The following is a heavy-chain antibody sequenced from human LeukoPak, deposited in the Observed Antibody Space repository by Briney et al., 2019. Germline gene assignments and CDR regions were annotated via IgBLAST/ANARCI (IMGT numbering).Heavy chain of an antibody. CDR2: ISSSGSTI. CDR3: AKGPYYYDSSGYYYVFDY. D-gene: IGHD3-22*01. Sequence: GGSLRLSCAASGFTFSSYEMNWVRQAPGKGLEWVSYISSSGSTIYYADSVKGRFTISRDNSKNTLYLQMNSLRAEDTAVYYCAKGPYYYDSSGYYYVFDYWGQGTLVTVSS. V-gene: IGHV3-48*03. CDR1: GFTFSSYE. J-gene: IGHJ4*02.